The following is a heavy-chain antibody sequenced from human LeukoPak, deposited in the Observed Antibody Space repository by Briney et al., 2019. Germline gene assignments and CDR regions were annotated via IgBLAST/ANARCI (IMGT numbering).Heavy chain of an antibody. Sequence: GGSLRLSCAASGFTFSSYSMNWVRQAPGKGLEWVSLISWDGGSTYYADSVKGRFTISRDNSKNSLYLQMNSLRTEDTALYYCAKGPSKWLPYGRGMDVWGQGTTVTVSS. CDR3: AKGPSKWLPYGRGMDV. V-gene: IGHV3-43*01. D-gene: IGHD5-24*01. J-gene: IGHJ6*02. CDR1: GFTFSSYS. CDR2: ISWDGGST.